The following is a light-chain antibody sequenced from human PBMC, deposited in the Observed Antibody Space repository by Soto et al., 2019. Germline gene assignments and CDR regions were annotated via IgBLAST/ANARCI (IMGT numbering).Light chain of an antibody. Sequence: ETVMTQSPVALSVSPGERATLSCRARQTVRKNLAWYQQKPGQAPRLLIYGASTRATGIPARFSGDGSGTEFTLTIASLQSDDFVLYYCLQYDGLPPTFGQGTQVEIK. CDR1: QTVRKN. J-gene: IGKJ5*01. CDR2: GAS. CDR3: LQYDGLPPT. V-gene: IGKV3-15*01.